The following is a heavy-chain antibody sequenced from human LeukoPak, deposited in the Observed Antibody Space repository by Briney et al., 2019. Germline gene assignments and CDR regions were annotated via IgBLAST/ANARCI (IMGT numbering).Heavy chain of an antibody. V-gene: IGHV5-51*01. J-gene: IGHJ4*02. CDR2: IYPGDSDT. CDR1: GYSFTSYW. D-gene: IGHD2-2*01. Sequence: GESLKISCKGSGYSFTSYWIGWVRQMPGKGLEWMGIIYPGDSDTRYSPSFQGQVTISADKSINTAYLQWSSLKASDTAMYYCATPYPREYCSSTTCYFNYWGQGTLVTVSS. CDR3: ATPYPREYCSSTTCYFNY.